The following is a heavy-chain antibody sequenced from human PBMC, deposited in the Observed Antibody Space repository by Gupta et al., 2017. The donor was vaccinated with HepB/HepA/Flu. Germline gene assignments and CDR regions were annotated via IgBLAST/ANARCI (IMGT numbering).Heavy chain of an antibody. D-gene: IGHD7-27*01. J-gene: IGHJ4*02. Sequence: QLVESGGCWVQPGGSLRLFCAASGFHFNTYWLTWVRQAPGKGLEWVANIKTTGRERYYVDSLKGRFTISRDNAKNSLYLQMNSLRVEDTAVYYCVRHTGTYFDYWGQGTLVTVSS. V-gene: IGHV3-7*01. CDR3: VRHTGTYFDY. CDR1: GFHFNTYW. CDR2: IKTTGRER.